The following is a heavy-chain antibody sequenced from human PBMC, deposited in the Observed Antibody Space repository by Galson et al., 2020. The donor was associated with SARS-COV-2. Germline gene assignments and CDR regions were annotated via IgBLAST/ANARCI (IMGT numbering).Heavy chain of an antibody. CDR2: INHSGST. D-gene: IGHD4-4*01. CDR1: GWSFSGYY. J-gene: IGHJ3*02. V-gene: IGHV4-34*01. CDR3: SRWGTVTPDGSDAFDI. Sequence: SETLSLTCAVYGWSFSGYYWSWIRQPPGKGLEWIGEINHSGSTNYNPSLKSRVTISVDTSKNQFSLKLSSVTAADTAVYYCSRWGTVTPDGSDAFDIWGQGTMVTVSS.